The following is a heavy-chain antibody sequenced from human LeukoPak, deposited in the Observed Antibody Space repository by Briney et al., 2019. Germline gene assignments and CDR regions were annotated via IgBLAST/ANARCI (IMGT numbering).Heavy chain of an antibody. V-gene: IGHV3-23*01. CDR1: GFTFSNYA. D-gene: IGHD5-24*01. J-gene: IGHJ4*02. Sequence: GGSLRLSCAASGFTFSNYAMSWVRQAPGKGLEWVSSITGIYGGPYYAESVKGRFTISRDNSKNTLYLQVNSLRVEDTAVYYCALRDAYNQRDYWGQGTLVTVSS. CDR3: ALRDAYNQRDY. CDR2: ITGIYGGP.